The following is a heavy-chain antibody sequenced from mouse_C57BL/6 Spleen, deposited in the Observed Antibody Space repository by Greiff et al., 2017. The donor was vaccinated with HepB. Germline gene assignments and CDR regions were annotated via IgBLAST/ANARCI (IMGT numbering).Heavy chain of an antibody. CDR1: GYAFSSSW. CDR3: AKSPCPVTTVEAWYFDV. V-gene: IGHV1-82*01. CDR2: IYPGDGDT. J-gene: IGHJ1*03. D-gene: IGHD1-1*01. Sequence: QVQLKQSGPELVKPGASVKISCKASGYAFSSSWRNWVKQRPGKGLEWIGRIYPGDGDTNNNGKFKGKAKLTADKSTSTADMELSSLTSEDYAVYFCAKSPCPVTTVEAWYFDVWGTETTVTVTS.